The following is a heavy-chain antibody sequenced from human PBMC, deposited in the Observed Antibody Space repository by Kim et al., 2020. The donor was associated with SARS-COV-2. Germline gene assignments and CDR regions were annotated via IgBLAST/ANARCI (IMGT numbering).Heavy chain of an antibody. CDR3: AKFGQYYDRSGSHRYFDY. J-gene: IGHJ4*02. Sequence: GGSLRLSCTASGFTFSRFAMTWARQAPGKGLEWVSVVDESGDYTYYAASVKGRFTISRDNSGSTLYLQMNSLRAEDTAIYYCAKFGQYYDRSGSHRYFDYWGQGTLVTVSS. V-gene: IGHV3-23*01. CDR1: GFTFSRFA. D-gene: IGHD3-22*01. CDR2: VDESGDYT.